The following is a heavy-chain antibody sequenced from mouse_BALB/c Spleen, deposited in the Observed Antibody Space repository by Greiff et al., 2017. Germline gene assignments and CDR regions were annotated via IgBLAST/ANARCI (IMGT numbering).Heavy chain of an antibody. CDR1: GYTFTSYT. CDR2: INPSSGYT. J-gene: IGHJ3*01. CDR3: ARRELRPWFAY. Sequence: QVQLQQSAAELARPGASVKMSCKASGYTFTSYTMHWVKQRPGQGLEWIGYINPSSGYTEYNQKFKDKTTLTADKSSSTAYMQLSSLTSEDSAVYYCARRELRPWFAYWGQGTLVTVSA. V-gene: IGHV1-4*02. D-gene: IGHD1-2*01.